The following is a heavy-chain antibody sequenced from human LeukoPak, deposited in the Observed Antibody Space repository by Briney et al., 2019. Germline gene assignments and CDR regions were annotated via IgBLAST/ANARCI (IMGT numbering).Heavy chain of an antibody. D-gene: IGHD2-2*01. V-gene: IGHV1-69*13. Sequence: SVKVSCKASGGTFSSYAISWVRQAPGQGLEWMGGVIPIFGTANYAQKFQGRVTITADESTSTAYMELSSLRSEDTAVYYCARLTYQLLRRSYYYYYMDVWGKGTTVTVSS. J-gene: IGHJ6*03. CDR3: ARLTYQLLRRSYYYYYMDV. CDR1: GGTFSSYA. CDR2: VIPIFGTA.